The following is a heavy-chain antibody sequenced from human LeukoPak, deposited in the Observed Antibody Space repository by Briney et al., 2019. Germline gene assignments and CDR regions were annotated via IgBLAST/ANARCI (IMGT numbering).Heavy chain of an antibody. Sequence: SETLSLTCAVSGYSISSNYYWGWIRQPPGKGLEWIGSIYHSGSTYSNPSLKSRVTISVDTSKNQFSLKLSSVTAADTAVYYCARATSSYWYFDLWGRGTLVTVSS. J-gene: IGHJ2*01. D-gene: IGHD6-13*01. CDR1: GYSISSNYY. CDR3: ARATSSYWYFDL. CDR2: IYHSGST. V-gene: IGHV4-38-2*01.